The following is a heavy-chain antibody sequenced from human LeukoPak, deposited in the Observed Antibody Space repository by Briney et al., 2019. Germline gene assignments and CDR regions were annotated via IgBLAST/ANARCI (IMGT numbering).Heavy chain of an antibody. V-gene: IGHV1-3*04. Sequence: ASVKVSCKSSGYSFTTYLIHWVRQAPGQRREWMGWINTGNGNTKYSHEFQGRVTITRDTSASTAYMELSSLRSEDTAVYYCARVRGYCRGGSCSDAFDIWGQGTMVTVFS. CDR2: INTGNGNT. CDR3: ARVRGYCRGGSCSDAFDI. D-gene: IGHD2-15*01. J-gene: IGHJ3*02. CDR1: GYSFTTYL.